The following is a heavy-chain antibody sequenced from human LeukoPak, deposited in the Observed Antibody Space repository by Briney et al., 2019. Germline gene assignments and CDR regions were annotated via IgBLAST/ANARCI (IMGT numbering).Heavy chain of an antibody. CDR2: INHSGST. CDR3: ARLPTVPYYGMDV. D-gene: IGHD4-17*01. Sequence: PSETLSLTCAVYGGSFSGYYWSWIRQPPGKGLEWIGEINHSGSTNYNPSLKSRVTISVDTSKNQFSLKLSSVTAADTAVYYCARLPTVPYYGMDVWGQGTTVTVSS. CDR1: GGSFSGYY. J-gene: IGHJ6*02. V-gene: IGHV4-34*01.